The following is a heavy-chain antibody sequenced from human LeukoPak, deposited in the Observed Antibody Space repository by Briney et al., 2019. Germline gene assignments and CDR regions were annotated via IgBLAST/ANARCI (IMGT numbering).Heavy chain of an antibody. J-gene: IGHJ3*02. CDR3: ARYGRGPDYDFWSGYGHDAFDI. CDR1: GYTFTGYY. CDR2: INPNSGGT. V-gene: IGHV1-2*02. Sequence: GASVKVSCKASGYTFTGYYMHWVRQAPGQGLEWMGWINPNSGGTNYAQKFQGRVTMTRDTSISTAYMELSRLRSDDTAVYYCARYGRGPDYDFWSGYGHDAFDIWGQGTMVTVSS. D-gene: IGHD3-3*01.